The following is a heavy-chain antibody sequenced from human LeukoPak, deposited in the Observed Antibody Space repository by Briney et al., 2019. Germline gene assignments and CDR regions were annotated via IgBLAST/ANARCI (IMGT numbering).Heavy chain of an antibody. CDR2: ISPDGGVK. Sequence: GGSLRLSRAASGFTFSSYWMSWVRQAPGKGLEWVANISPDGGVKTYVDSMKGRFTISRDNAKNSLSLQVNSLRAEDTAVYYCSRDHVAVPGGDFWGQGTLVTVSS. CDR1: GFTFSSYW. CDR3: SRDHVAVPGGDF. J-gene: IGHJ4*02. D-gene: IGHD6-19*01. V-gene: IGHV3-7*04.